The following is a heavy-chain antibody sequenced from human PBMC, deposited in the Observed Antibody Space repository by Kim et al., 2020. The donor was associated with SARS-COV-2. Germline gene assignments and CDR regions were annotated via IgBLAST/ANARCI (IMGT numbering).Heavy chain of an antibody. CDR2: IRSKANSYAT. D-gene: IGHD6-19*01. J-gene: IGHJ4*02. V-gene: IGHV3-73*01. CDR3: TRHLVYSSGWYGRFDY. Sequence: GGSLRLSCAASGFTFSGSAMHWVRQASGKGLEWVGRIRSKANSYATAYAASVKGRFTISRDDSKNTAYLQMNSLKTEDTAVYYCTRHLVYSSGWYGRFDYWGQGTLVTVSS. CDR1: GFTFSGSA.